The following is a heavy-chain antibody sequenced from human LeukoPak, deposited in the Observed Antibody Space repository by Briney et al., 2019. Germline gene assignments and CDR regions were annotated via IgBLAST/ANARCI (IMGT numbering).Heavy chain of an antibody. J-gene: IGHJ6*03. CDR2: IYPGDSDT. D-gene: IGHD6-13*01. CDR1: GYSFTTYW. Sequence: GESLKISCRGSGYSFTTYWIGWVRQMPGKGLEWMGIIYPGDSDTRYSPSFQGQVTISADKSISTAYLQWSSLKASDSAMYYCVRQWVSQYYMDVWGKGTTVTVSS. V-gene: IGHV5-51*01. CDR3: VRQWVSQYYMDV.